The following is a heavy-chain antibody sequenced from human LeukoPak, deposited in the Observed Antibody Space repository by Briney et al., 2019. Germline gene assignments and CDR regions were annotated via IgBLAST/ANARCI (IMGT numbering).Heavy chain of an antibody. CDR3: AREGDGYNSPIDY. CDR2: ISSSSLYI. J-gene: IGHJ4*02. Sequence: GGSLRLSCTASGLSLNNYAMSWVRQVPGKGLEWVSSISSSSLYIYYADSVKGRFTISRDNAKNSLFLQMNSLRAEDTAVYYCAREGDGYNSPIDYWGQGTLVTVSS. V-gene: IGHV3-21*01. D-gene: IGHD5-24*01. CDR1: GLSLNNYA.